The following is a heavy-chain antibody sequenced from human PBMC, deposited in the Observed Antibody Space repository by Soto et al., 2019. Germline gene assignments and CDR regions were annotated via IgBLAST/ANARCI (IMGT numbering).Heavy chain of an antibody. CDR3: AAETGADTFDY. V-gene: IGHV1-2*02. D-gene: IGHD1-1*01. CDR2: IKPRSGET. CDR1: GYNFNDYF. J-gene: IGHJ4*02. Sequence: QVHLVQSGDEVGEPGASVKVSCKASGYNFNDYFMHWVRQAPGQGLEWMGWIKPRSGETKYEQKFHGRVTLPSDMSISPAYMEVTLVTPDATAVYFCAAETGADTFDYWGQGTLVIVST.